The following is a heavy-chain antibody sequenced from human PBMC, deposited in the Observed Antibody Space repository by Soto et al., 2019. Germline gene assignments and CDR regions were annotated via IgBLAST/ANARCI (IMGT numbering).Heavy chain of an antibody. J-gene: IGHJ6*02. V-gene: IGHV1-69*13. Sequence: GASVKVSCKASGGTFSSYAISWVRQAPGQGLEWMGGIIPIFGTANYAQKFQGRVTITADESTSTAYMELSSLRSEDTAVYYCARVEEATILGYCYYYGMDVWGQGTTVTVSS. CDR3: ARVEEATILGYCYYYGMDV. CDR2: IIPIFGTA. D-gene: IGHD5-12*01. CDR1: GGTFSSYA.